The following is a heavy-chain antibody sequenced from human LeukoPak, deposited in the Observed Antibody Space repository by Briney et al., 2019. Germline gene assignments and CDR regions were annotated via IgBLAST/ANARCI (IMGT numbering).Heavy chain of an antibody. D-gene: IGHD2-8*01. Sequence: SETLSLTCTVSGYSISSGYYWGWIRQPPGKGLEWIGSIYHSGSTYYNPSLKSRVTISVDTSKNQFSLKLSSVTAADTAAYYCARASIDIVLMVYAANWAHFDYWGQGTLVTVSS. CDR1: GYSISSGYY. V-gene: IGHV4-38-2*02. CDR2: IYHSGST. CDR3: ARASIDIVLMVYAANWAHFDY. J-gene: IGHJ4*02.